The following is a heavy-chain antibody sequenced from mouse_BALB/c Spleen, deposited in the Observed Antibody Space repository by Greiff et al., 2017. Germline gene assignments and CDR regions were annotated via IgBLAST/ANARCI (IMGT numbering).Heavy chain of an antibody. CDR1: GFNIKDTY. CDR2: IDPANGNT. Sequence: EVQLQQSGAELVKPGASVKLSCTASGFNIKDTYMHWVKQRPVQGLEWIGRIDPANGNTKYDPKFQGKATITADTSSNTAYLQLSSLTSEDTAVYYGVRVGLWLRRDYYAMDYWGQGTSVTVSS. D-gene: IGHD2-2*01. V-gene: IGHV14-3*02. J-gene: IGHJ4*01. CDR3: VRVGLWLRRDYYAMDY.